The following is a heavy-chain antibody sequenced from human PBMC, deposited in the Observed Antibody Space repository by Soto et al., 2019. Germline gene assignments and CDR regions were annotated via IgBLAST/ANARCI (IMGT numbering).Heavy chain of an antibody. J-gene: IGHJ6*02. CDR3: AKDMGGYGMDV. CDR2: ISWNSGSI. Sequence: EVQLVESGGVLVQPGRSLRLSCAASGFTFDDYAMHWVRQAPGKGLERVSGISWNSGSIGYADSVKGRFTISRDNAKNSLYLQMNSLRAEDTALYYCAKDMGGYGMDVWGQGTTVTVSS. CDR1: GFTFDDYA. D-gene: IGHD3-16*01. V-gene: IGHV3-9*01.